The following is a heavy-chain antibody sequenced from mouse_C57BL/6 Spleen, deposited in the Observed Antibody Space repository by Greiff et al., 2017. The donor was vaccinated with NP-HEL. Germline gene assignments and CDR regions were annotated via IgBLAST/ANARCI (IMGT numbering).Heavy chain of an antibody. Sequence: EVQLQQSGPELVKPGASVKMSCKASGYTFTDYNMHWVKQSHGKSLEWIGYINPNNGGTSYNQKFKGKATLTVNKSSSTAYMELRSLTTEDSAVYYCARGYSSSSNAMDYWGKGTSVTVSS. V-gene: IGHV1-22*01. D-gene: IGHD1-1*01. CDR1: GYTFTDYN. J-gene: IGHJ4*01. CDR2: INPNNGGT. CDR3: ARGYSSSSNAMDY.